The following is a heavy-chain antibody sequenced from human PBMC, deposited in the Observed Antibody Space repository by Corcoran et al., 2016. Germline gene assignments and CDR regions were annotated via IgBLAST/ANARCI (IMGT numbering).Heavy chain of an antibody. CDR3: ARTPYNWNSHKHHWAANACDI. V-gene: IGHV1-46*01. J-gene: IGHJ3*02. CDR1: GYTFTSYY. Sequence: QVQLVQSGAEVKKPGASVKVSCKASGYTFTSYYMHWVRQAPGQGLEWMGIINPSGGSTSYAQKFQGRVTMTRDTSTSPVYMELISLRSEDTAVYYGARTPYNWNSHKHHWAANACDIWGQGTMVTVSS. D-gene: IGHD1-1*01. CDR2: INPSGGST.